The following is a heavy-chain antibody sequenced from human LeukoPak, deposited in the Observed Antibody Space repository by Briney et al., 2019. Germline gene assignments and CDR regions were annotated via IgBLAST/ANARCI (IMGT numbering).Heavy chain of an antibody. D-gene: IGHD3-10*01. J-gene: IGHJ6*03. CDR2: IWYDGSNK. Sequence: GSLRLSCAASGFTFSSYAMSWVRQAPGKGLEWVAFIWYDGSNKYYADSVKGRFTISRDNSKNTLYLQMNSLRAEDTAVYYCAKDGTTRVRGAAYYYMDVWGKGTTVTISS. V-gene: IGHV3-30*02. CDR1: GFTFSSYA. CDR3: AKDGTTRVRGAAYYYMDV.